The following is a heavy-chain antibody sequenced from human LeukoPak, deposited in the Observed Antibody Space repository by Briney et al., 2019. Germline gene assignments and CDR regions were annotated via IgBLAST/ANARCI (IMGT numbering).Heavy chain of an antibody. D-gene: IGHD6-13*01. CDR3: AKSGIAAAGTFDY. CDR1: GFTFSSYG. CDR2: IRYDGSNK. V-gene: IGHV3-30*02. J-gene: IGHJ4*02. Sequence: PGGSLRLSCAASGFTFSSYGMHWVRQAPGKGLEWVAFIRYDGSNKYYADSVKGRFTISRDNSKNTLYLQMNSLRAEDTAVYYCAKSGIAAAGTFDYWGQGTLVTVSP.